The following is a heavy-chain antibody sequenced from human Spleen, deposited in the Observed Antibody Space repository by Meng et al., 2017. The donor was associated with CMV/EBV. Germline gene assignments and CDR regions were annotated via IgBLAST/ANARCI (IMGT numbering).Heavy chain of an antibody. J-gene: IGHJ4*02. CDR2: INPNSGGT. D-gene: IGHD6-13*01. V-gene: IGHV1-2*02. Sequence: QVQLVQFGVGVKKPGASVKVSCKGSGFTFPGYYMHWVRQAPGQGLEVMGWINPNSGGTNYAQQFQGRVTMTRDTSISTAYMELSRLRSDDTAVYYCARGSGSSWSFDYWGQGTLVTVSS. CDR3: ARGSGSSWSFDY. CDR1: GFTFPGYY.